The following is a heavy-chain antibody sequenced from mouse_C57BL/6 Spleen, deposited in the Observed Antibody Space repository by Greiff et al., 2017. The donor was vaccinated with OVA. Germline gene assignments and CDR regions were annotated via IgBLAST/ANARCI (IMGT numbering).Heavy chain of an antibody. Sequence: VQLQQSGTVLVRPGASVKLSCKTSGYTFTSYWMHWVKQRPGQGLEWIGAIYPGNSDTSYNQKFKGKAKLTADTSASTAYMELSSLTNEDSAVYYCTKDYGSSYYLDDWGKGTTRTVAS. CDR2: IYPGNSDT. CDR3: TKDYGSSYYLDD. J-gene: IGHJ2*01. D-gene: IGHD1-1*01. CDR1: GYTFTSYW. V-gene: IGHV1-5*01.